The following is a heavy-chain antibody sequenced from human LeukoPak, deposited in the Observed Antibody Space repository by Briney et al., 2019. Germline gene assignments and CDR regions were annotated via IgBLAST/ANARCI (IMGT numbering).Heavy chain of an antibody. Sequence: PSETLSLTCTVSGDSIISSYWGWIRQPPGKGLEWIGSIYYSGSTYYNPSLKSRVTISVDTSKNQFSLKLSSVTAADTAVYYCASTSRDGYNLKDYWGQGTLVTVSS. CDR1: GDSIISSY. CDR2: IYYSGST. CDR3: ASTSRDGYNLKDY. V-gene: IGHV4-39*01. D-gene: IGHD5-24*01. J-gene: IGHJ4*02.